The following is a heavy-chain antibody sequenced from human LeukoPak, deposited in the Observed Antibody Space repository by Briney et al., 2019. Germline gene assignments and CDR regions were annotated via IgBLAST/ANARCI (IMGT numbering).Heavy chain of an antibody. Sequence: GGSLRLSCVASGFTFISWVTWVRLAPGKGLEWVANIDIHGNKKYYVDSVKGRFAISRDYASNSVFLQMDSLRAEDTSVYYCARDAGWGYYDLWGQGTPVTVSS. CDR2: IDIHGNKK. CDR1: GFTFISW. J-gene: IGHJ4*02. V-gene: IGHV3-7*01. D-gene: IGHD1-26*01. CDR3: ARDAGWGYYDL.